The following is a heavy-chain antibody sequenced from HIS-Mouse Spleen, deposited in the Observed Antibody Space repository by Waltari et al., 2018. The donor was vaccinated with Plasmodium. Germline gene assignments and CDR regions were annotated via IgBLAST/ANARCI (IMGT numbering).Heavy chain of an antibody. J-gene: IGHJ4*02. CDR1: GGSISSYY. CDR2: IHSRGST. V-gene: IGHV4-59*08. Sequence: QVQLQESGPGLVKPSETLSLTCTVSGGSISSYYWSWIRQPPGTGLAWIGYIHSRGSTDYNPSLKRRVTISVDTSKNQFSPKLSSVTAADTAVYYCARLRYSYGYFDYWGQGTLVTVSS. D-gene: IGHD5-18*01. CDR3: ARLRYSYGYFDY.